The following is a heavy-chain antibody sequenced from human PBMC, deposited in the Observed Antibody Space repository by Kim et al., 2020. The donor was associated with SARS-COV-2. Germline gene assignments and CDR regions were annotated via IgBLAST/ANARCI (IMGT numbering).Heavy chain of an antibody. J-gene: IGHJ6*02. CDR1: GFTFSSYD. CDR3: ARAHGVDFGDDYYYGMDV. V-gene: IGHV3-13*04. D-gene: IGHD3-16*01. Sequence: GGSLRLSCAASGFTFSSYDMHWVRQATGKGLEWVSAIGTAGDTYYPGSVKGRFTISRENAKNSLYLQMNSLRAGDTAVYYCARAHGVDFGDDYYYGMDVWGQGTTVTVSS. CDR2: IGTAGDT.